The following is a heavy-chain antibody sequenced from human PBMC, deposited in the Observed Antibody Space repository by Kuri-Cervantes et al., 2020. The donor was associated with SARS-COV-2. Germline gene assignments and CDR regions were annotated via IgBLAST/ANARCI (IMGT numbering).Heavy chain of an antibody. CDR3: ARRRDPDF. V-gene: IGHV1-18*04. J-gene: IGHJ4*02. CDR1: GYTFSSYG. Sequence: ASVKVSCKASGYTFSSYGISWVRQAPGQGLEWMGWISSYNGKTGYAPRFQDRITMTTDTSTSTAYMEVWSLRSDDTAVYYCARRRDPDFWGQGTLVTVSS. CDR2: ISSYNGKT.